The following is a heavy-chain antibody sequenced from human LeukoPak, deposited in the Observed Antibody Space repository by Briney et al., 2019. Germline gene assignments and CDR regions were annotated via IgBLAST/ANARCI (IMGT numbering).Heavy chain of an antibody. J-gene: IGHJ4*02. CDR3: ARDFGAGWEEPKYSFDY. CDR2: ISYDGSNK. D-gene: IGHD3-10*01. Sequence: GGSLRLSCAASGXTFSSYAMHWVRQAPGKGLEWVAVISYDGSNKYYADSVKGRFTISRDNSKNTLYLQMNSLKPEDTAVYYCARDFGAGWEEPKYSFDYWGQGILVTVSS. V-gene: IGHV3-30-3*01. CDR1: GXTFSSYA.